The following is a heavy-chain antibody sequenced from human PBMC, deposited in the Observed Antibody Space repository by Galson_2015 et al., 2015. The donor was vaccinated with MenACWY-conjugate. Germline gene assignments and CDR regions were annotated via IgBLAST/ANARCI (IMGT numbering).Heavy chain of an antibody. CDR2: ISSSSSTI. D-gene: IGHD3-22*01. V-gene: IGHV3-48*04. J-gene: IGHJ1*01. Sequence: SLRLSCAASGFTFSSYSMNWVRQAPGKGLEWVSYISSSSSTIYYADSVKGRFTISRDNAKNALYLQMNSLRAEDTAVYYCARYYDSSGYIQNQYFQHWGQGTLVTVSS. CDR1: GFTFSSYS. CDR3: ARYYDSSGYIQNQYFQH.